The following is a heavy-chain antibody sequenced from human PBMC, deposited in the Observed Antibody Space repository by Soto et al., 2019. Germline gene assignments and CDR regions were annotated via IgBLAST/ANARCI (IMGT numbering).Heavy chain of an antibody. D-gene: IGHD6-25*01. CDR3: ARDGAAPGTFDY. J-gene: IGHJ4*02. CDR2: ISYDGSNK. V-gene: IGHV3-30-3*01. CDR1: GFTFSSYA. Sequence: GSLRLSCXASGFTFSSYAMHWVRQAPGKGLEWVAVISYDGSNKYYADSVKGRFTISRDNSKNTLYLQMNSLRAEDTAVYYCARDGAAPGTFDYWGQGTLVTVSS.